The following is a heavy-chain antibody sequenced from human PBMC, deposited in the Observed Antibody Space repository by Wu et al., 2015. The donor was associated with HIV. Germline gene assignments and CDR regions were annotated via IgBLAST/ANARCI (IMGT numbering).Heavy chain of an antibody. J-gene: IGHJ6*03. V-gene: IGHV1-69*12. CDR3: ARDGFEAPAHKRTMWNYYYYMDV. Sequence: QVQLVQSGAEVKKPGSSVKVSCKASGGTFSSYAISWVRQAPGQGLEWMGGIIPIFGTANYAQKFQGRVTITADESTSTAYMELSSLRSEDTAVYYCARDGFEAPAHKRTMWNYYYYMDVWGKGDHGHRLL. CDR2: IIPIFGTA. CDR1: GGTFSSYA. D-gene: IGHD2-15*01.